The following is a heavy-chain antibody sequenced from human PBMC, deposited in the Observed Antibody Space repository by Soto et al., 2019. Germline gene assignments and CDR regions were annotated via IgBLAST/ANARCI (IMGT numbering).Heavy chain of an antibody. Sequence: GESLKISCKGSGYTFANYWIGWVRQMPGKGLEWMGIIYAGDTDTRYSPSFQGQVTISADKSTSTAYVQWSSLKASDSAMYYCTRLGAYGSGSYSDYWGQGTLVTVSS. D-gene: IGHD3-10*01. CDR1: GYTFANYW. CDR3: TRLGAYGSGSYSDY. CDR2: IYAGDTDT. V-gene: IGHV5-51*01. J-gene: IGHJ4*02.